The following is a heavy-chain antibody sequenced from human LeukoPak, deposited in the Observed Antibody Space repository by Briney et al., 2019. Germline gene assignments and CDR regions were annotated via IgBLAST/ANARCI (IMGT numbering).Heavy chain of an antibody. D-gene: IGHD1-14*01. CDR1: GYTFTSYG. Sequence: ASVKVSCKASGYTFTSYGISWVRQAPGQGLEWMGWISAYNGNTNYAQKLQGRVTMTTDTSTSTAYMELRSLRSDDTAVYYCALGAELHFYYYGMDVWGQGTTVTVSS. CDR3: ALGAELHFYYYGMDV. J-gene: IGHJ6*02. CDR2: ISAYNGNT. V-gene: IGHV1-18*01.